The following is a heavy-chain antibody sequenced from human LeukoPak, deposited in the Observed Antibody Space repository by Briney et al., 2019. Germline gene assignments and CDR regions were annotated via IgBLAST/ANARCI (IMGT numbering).Heavy chain of an antibody. CDR2: INSGATSE. D-gene: IGHD2-8*02. Sequence: GGSLRLSCTASGFIFSNFEMNWVRQSPGKGLQWVAYINSGATSEYYADSVKGRFTISRDNAKNSLYLQMNSLGVQDTAIYYCARVICTGGSCFQNDYWGQGALVTVSS. CDR1: GFIFSNFE. V-gene: IGHV3-48*03. J-gene: IGHJ4*02. CDR3: ARVICTGGSCFQNDY.